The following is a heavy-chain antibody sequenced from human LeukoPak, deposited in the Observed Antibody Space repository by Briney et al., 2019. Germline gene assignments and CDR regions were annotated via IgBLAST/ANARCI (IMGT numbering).Heavy chain of an antibody. CDR3: ARADAYCSSTSCYFRFDP. Sequence: SETLSLTCTVSGGSISSGDYYWSWIRQPPGKGLEWIGYIYYSGSTYYNPSLKSRVTISVDTSKNQFSLKLSSVPAADTAVYYCARADAYCSSTSCYFRFDPWGQGTLVTVSS. V-gene: IGHV4-30-4*08. J-gene: IGHJ5*02. CDR2: IYYSGST. CDR1: GGSISSGDYY. D-gene: IGHD2-2*01.